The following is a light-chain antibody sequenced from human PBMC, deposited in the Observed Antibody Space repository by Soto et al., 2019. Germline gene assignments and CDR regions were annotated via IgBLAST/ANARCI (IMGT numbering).Light chain of an antibody. V-gene: IGKV1-5*03. CDR2: KAS. J-gene: IGKJ4*01. CDR1: QSISSW. CDR3: QQYDSYPLT. Sequence: DIQMTQSPSTLSASVGDRVTITCRASQSISSWLAWYQQKPGKAPNLLIYKASSLGSGVPSRFSGCGSGTEFTLTVSSLQPDDFATYYCQQYDSYPLTFGGGTKV.